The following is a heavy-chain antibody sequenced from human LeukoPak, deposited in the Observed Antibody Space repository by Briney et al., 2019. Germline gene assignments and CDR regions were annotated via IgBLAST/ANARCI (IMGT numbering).Heavy chain of an antibody. V-gene: IGHV3-23*01. J-gene: IGHJ4*02. CDR1: GFTFSSYA. D-gene: IGHD2-15*01. CDR3: AKSTSVVVAASAY. CDR2: ISGSGGST. Sequence: GGSLRLSCAASGFTFSSYAMSWVRQAPGKGLEWVSAISGSGGSTYYADSVKGRVTISRDNSKNTLYLQMNSLRAEDTAVYYCAKSTSVVVAASAYWGQGTLVTVSS.